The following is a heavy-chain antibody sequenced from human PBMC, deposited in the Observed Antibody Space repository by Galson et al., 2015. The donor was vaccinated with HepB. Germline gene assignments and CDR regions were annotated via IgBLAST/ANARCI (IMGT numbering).Heavy chain of an antibody. CDR1: GFTFTSYA. V-gene: IGHV1-3*02. CDR2: SNAGNGNT. J-gene: IGHJ5*02. D-gene: IGHD1-14*01. Sequence: SVKVSCKASGFTFTSYAMHWVRQAPGQRLEWMGWSNAGNGNTKYSQEFQGRVTITRDTSASTAYMELSSLRSEDMAVYYCARGPRGGAGWFDPWGQGTLVTVSS. CDR3: ARGPRGGAGWFDP.